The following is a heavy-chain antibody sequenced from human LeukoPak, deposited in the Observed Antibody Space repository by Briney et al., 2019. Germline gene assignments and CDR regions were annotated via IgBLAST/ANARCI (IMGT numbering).Heavy chain of an antibody. Sequence: SETLSLTCTVSGGSISSSSYYWGWIRQPPGKGLEWIGSIYYSGSTYYNPSLKSRVTISVDTSKNQFSLKLSSVTAADTAVYYCARGLRSSVRSRHFDYWGQGTLVTVSS. CDR3: ARGLRSSVRSRHFDY. V-gene: IGHV4-39*07. CDR1: GGSISSSSYY. CDR2: IYYSGST. J-gene: IGHJ4*02. D-gene: IGHD3-10*01.